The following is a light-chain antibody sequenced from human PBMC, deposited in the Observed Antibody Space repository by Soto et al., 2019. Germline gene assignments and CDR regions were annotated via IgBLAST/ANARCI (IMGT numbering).Light chain of an antibody. CDR2: LGC. CDR1: QSLLHSNGYNY. Sequence: DIVMTQSPLSLPVTPGEPASISCRSSQSLLHSNGYNYLDWYLQKPGQSPQLLIYLGCNRASGVPDRFSGSGSGTDFTLKISSVEPEDVGVYYCLQALQTPLTFGQGTKVEIK. V-gene: IGKV2-28*01. J-gene: IGKJ1*01. CDR3: LQALQTPLT.